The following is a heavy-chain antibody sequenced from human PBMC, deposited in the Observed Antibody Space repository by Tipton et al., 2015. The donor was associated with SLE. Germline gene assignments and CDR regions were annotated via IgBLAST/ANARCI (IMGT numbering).Heavy chain of an antibody. Sequence: LRLSCTVSGGSISSSSYYWGWIRQPPGKGLEWIGSIYYSGSTYYNPSLKSRVTISVDTSKNQFSLKLSSVTAADTAVYYCARGLRITIFGVVNRFDYWGQGTLVTVSS. CDR2: IYYSGST. CDR3: ARGLRITIFGVVNRFDY. J-gene: IGHJ4*02. CDR1: GGSISSSSYY. V-gene: IGHV4-39*07. D-gene: IGHD3-3*01.